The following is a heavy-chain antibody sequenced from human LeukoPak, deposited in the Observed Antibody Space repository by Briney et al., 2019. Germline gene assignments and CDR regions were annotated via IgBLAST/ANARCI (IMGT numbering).Heavy chain of an antibody. D-gene: IGHD2-15*01. CDR1: GYTFSIYD. CDR3: ARDSEGGSGWFDP. CDR2: MNPNSGNT. J-gene: IGHJ5*02. Sequence: ASVNVSCTASGYTFSIYDINWVRQATGQGLEWVGWMNPNSGNTGYAQRFQGRVTLTRDTSISTAYMELSGLTSEDTAVYYCARDSEGGSGWFDPWGQGTLVTVSS. V-gene: IGHV1-8*01.